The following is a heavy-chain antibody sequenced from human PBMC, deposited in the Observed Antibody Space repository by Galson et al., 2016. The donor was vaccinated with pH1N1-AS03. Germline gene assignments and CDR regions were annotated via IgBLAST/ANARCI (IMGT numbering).Heavy chain of an antibody. CDR1: GFTFSSYG. J-gene: IGHJ2*01. Sequence: SLRLSCAASGFTFSSYGMHWVRQAPGKGLEWVAVIRYDGGHKYYADSLKGRFTISRDNSDNTVFLQVNNLKPDDEAVDYCAKEGPVGASPNWYLDLWGRGALVTVSP. CDR3: AKEGPVGASPNWYLDL. V-gene: IGHV3-30*02. D-gene: IGHD1-26*01. CDR2: IRYDGGHK.